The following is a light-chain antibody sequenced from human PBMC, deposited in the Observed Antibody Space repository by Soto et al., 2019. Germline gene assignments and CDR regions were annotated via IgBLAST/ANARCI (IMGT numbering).Light chain of an antibody. CDR1: QNISTN. CDR2: SAS. Sequence: EIVLTQSPRPLSLSPGERATLSCRASQNISTNVAWYQQKPGQAPRLLLLSASSRLSDIPARFSGSGSGTGFTLTISGLQPEDVAVYYCHHFNTWPPKAFGQGTKV. J-gene: IGKJ1*01. CDR3: HHFNTWPPKA. V-gene: IGKV3-15*01.